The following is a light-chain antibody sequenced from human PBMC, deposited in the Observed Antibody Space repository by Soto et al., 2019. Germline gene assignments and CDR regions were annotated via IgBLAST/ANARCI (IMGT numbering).Light chain of an antibody. V-gene: IGLV2-14*01. CDR2: EVN. Sequence: QSALTQPASVSGSPGQSITISCTGTNSDIGSFNYVAWYQHHPGKAPKLIISEVNFRPTGISNRFSGSKSGNTASLTISGLQAEDEADYYCSSFSSSDSLVVFGGGTKVTVL. CDR3: SSFSSSDSLVV. J-gene: IGLJ2*01. CDR1: NSDIGSFNY.